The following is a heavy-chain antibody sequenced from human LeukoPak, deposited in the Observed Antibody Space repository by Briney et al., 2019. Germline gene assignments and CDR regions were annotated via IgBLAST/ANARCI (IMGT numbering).Heavy chain of an antibody. CDR2: MNPNSGNT. D-gene: IGHD1-1*01. J-gene: IGHJ6*03. Sequence: GASVKVSCKASGYTFTSYDINWVRQATGQGLEWMGWMNPNSGNTGYAQKFQGRVTITTDESTSTAYMELSSLRSEDTAVYYCARGQTTGTSYYYYYMDVWGKGTTVTVSS. V-gene: IGHV1-8*01. CDR3: ARGQTTGTSYYYYYMDV. CDR1: GYTFTSYD.